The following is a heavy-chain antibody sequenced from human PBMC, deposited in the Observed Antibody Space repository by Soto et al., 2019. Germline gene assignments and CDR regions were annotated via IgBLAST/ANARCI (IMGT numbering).Heavy chain of an antibody. CDR1: GDSISSGSYY. Sequence: SETLSLTCTVSGDSISSGSYYWDWIRQPPGKGLEWIGNIFYSGSTLYNPSLKGRVSIDVDTSSNQFSLRLTSVTAADTAVYFCARSGGYSGYDHFFDPRAHGTPVTVSS. CDR2: IFYSGST. CDR3: ARSGGYSGYDHFFDP. D-gene: IGHD5-12*01. V-gene: IGHV4-39*01. J-gene: IGHJ5*02.